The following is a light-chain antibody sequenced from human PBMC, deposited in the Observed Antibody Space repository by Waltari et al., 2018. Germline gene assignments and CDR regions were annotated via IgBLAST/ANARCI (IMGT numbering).Light chain of an antibody. CDR3: QHYLRLPVT. CDR2: GAS. V-gene: IGKV3-20*01. CDR1: QRVTRA. Sequence: EIVLPQSPGTLSLSPAESATLSCRTSQRVTRALAWYQQKPGQAPRLLIYGASNRATGIPDRFSGSGSGTDFSLTISSLEPEDFAVYYCQHYLRLPVTFGQGTKVEVK. J-gene: IGKJ1*01.